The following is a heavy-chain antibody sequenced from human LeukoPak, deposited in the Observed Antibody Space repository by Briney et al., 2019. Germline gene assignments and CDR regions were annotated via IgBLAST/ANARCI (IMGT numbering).Heavy chain of an antibody. D-gene: IGHD3-10*01. CDR1: GFTFSSYS. Sequence: NSGGSLRLSCAASGFTFSSYSMNWVRQAPGKGLEWVSSINTGSNYIYYGDAMKGRFTISRDNSKNTLYLQMNSLRAEDTAVYYCAKGSPFLWFGELSGCYFDYWGQGTLVTVSS. V-gene: IGHV3-21*04. CDR3: AKGSPFLWFGELSGCYFDY. CDR2: INTGSNYI. J-gene: IGHJ4*02.